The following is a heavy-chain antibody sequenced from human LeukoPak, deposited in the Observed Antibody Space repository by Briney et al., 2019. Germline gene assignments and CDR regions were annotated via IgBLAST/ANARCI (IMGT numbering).Heavy chain of an antibody. CDR2: ISGSGGST. V-gene: IGHV3-23*01. CDR1: GFTFSSYA. J-gene: IGHJ4*02. Sequence: PGGSLRLSCAASGFTFSSYAMSWVRQAPGKGLEWVSAISGSGGSTYYADSVKGRFTIPRDNSKNTLYLQMNSLRAEDTAVYYCAKAVSSGWYYFDYWGQGTLVTVSS. CDR3: AKAVSSGWYYFDY. D-gene: IGHD6-19*01.